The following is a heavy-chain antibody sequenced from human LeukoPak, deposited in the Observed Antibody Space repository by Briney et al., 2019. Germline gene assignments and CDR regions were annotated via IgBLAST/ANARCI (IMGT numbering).Heavy chain of an antibody. V-gene: IGHV1-69*05. CDR3: ARDGTYYYDTSGRTLDY. CDR2: IIPIFGTA. D-gene: IGHD3-22*01. J-gene: IGHJ4*02. CDR1: GGTFSSYA. Sequence: SVKVSCKASGGTFSSYAISWVRQAPGQGVEWMGGIIPIFGTANYAQKLQGRVTITTDESTSPACIELSSLRSEDPAVYYCARDGTYYYDTSGRTLDYWGQGTLVTVSS.